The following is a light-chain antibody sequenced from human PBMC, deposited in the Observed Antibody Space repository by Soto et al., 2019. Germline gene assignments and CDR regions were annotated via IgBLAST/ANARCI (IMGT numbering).Light chain of an antibody. Sequence: EIVLTQSPGTLSLSPGERATLSCRASQSVTKSLAWYQQKPGQAPRLLIYGASSRATGIPDRFSGSGSGTDFTLTISSLQSEDFAVYYCQENNDWRFTFGPGTKVDIK. J-gene: IGKJ3*01. V-gene: IGKV3D-15*01. CDR1: QSVTKS. CDR3: QENNDWRFT. CDR2: GAS.